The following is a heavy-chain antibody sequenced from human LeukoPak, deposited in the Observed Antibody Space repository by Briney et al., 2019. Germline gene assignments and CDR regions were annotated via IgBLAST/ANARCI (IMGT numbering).Heavy chain of an antibody. CDR3: ARGLISQYYYGSGSYAVRDDYYYYMDV. CDR1: GFTFSSFG. Sequence: GGSLRLSCAASGFTFSSFGMNWVRQAPGKGLEWVSYISTTSSTIFYADSVKGRFTISRDNAKNSLYLQMNSLRAEDTAVYYCARGLISQYYYGSGSYAVRDDYYYYMDVWGKGTTVTISS. D-gene: IGHD3-10*01. CDR2: ISTTSSTI. V-gene: IGHV3-48*04. J-gene: IGHJ6*03.